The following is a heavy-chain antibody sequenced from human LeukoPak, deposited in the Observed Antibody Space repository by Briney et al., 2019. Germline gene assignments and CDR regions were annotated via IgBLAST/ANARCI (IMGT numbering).Heavy chain of an antibody. CDR1: GFTFSSYS. J-gene: IGHJ3*02. D-gene: IGHD3-3*01. Sequence: GGSLRLSCAASGFTFSSYSMNWVRQAPGKGLEWVSSISSSSSYIYYADSVKGRFTISRDNAKNSLYLQMNSLRAEDTAVYYCAKSFHVLRFLEWSAFDIWGQGAMVTVSS. CDR3: AKSFHVLRFLEWSAFDI. CDR2: ISSSSSYI. V-gene: IGHV3-21*04.